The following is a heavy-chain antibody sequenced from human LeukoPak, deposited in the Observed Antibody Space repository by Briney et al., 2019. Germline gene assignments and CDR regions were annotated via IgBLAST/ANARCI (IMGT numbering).Heavy chain of an antibody. V-gene: IGHV1-2*02. CDR2: INPNSGGT. D-gene: IGHD3-22*01. Sequence: AAVTVSCKASGYTFTGYYTHWVRQAPAQELEWMGWINPNSGGTNYAQKFQDRVTMTRDTSISTAYMELSRLRPDDTAVYYCASAQSSSDLDYWGQGTLVTVSS. J-gene: IGHJ4*02. CDR3: ASAQSSSDLDY. CDR1: GYTFTGYY.